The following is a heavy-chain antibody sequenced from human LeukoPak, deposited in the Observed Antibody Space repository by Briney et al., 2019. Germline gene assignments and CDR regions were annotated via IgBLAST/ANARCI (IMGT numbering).Heavy chain of an antibody. CDR3: AKGGSIWGTAGY. V-gene: IGHV3-21*04. D-gene: IGHD3-16*01. CDR1: GFTFSSYN. Sequence: GGSLRLSCAASGFTFSSYNMNWVRQAPGKGLEWVSSISSSSSYIYYADSVKGRFTISRDNAKNSLYLQMNSLRAEDTAVYYCAKGGSIWGTAGYWGQGTLVTVSS. CDR2: ISSSSSYI. J-gene: IGHJ4*02.